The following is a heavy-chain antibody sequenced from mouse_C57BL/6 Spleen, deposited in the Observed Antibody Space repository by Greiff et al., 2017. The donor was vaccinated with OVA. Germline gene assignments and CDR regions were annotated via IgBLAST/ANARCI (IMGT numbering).Heavy chain of an antibody. CDR2: INPNYGTT. J-gene: IGHJ4*01. Sequence: SGPELVKPGASVKISCKASGYSFTDYNMNWVKQSNGKSLEWIGAINPNYGTTSYNQKFKGKATLTVDKSSSTAYMQLNSLTSEDSAVYYCARGYSKERYYYAMDYWGQGTSVTVSS. V-gene: IGHV1-39*01. CDR1: GYSFTDYN. D-gene: IGHD2-5*01. CDR3: ARGYSKERYYYAMDY.